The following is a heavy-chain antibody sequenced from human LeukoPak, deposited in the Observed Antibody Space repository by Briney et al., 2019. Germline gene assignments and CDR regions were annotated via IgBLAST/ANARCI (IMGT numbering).Heavy chain of an antibody. J-gene: IGHJ4*02. Sequence: PGGSLRLSCAASGFTFSSYSMNWVRQAPGKGLEWVSSISSSSSYIYYADSVKGRFTISRDNAKNSLYLQMNSLRAEDTAVYYYARVSVVRGVNHFDYWGQGTLVTVSS. D-gene: IGHD3-10*01. CDR1: GFTFSSYS. CDR3: ARVSVVRGVNHFDY. V-gene: IGHV3-21*01. CDR2: ISSSSSYI.